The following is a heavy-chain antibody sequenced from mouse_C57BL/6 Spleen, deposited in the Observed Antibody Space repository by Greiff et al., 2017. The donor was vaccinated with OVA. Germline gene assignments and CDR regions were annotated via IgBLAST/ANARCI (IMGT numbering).Heavy chain of an antibody. D-gene: IGHD2-5*01. CDR3: ERVYYSKAWFAY. Sequence: VHVKQSGPELVKPGASVKMSCKASGYTFTDYNMHWVKQSHGKSLEWIGYINPNNGGTSYNQKFKGKATLTVNKSSSTAYMELRSLTSEDSAVYYCERVYYSKAWFAYWGQGTLVTVSA. CDR2: INPNNGGT. V-gene: IGHV1-22*01. J-gene: IGHJ3*01. CDR1: GYTFTDYN.